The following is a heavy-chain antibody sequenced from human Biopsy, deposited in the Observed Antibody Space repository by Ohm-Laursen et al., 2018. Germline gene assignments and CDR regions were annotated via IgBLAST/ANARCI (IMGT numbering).Heavy chain of an antibody. V-gene: IGHV4-34*08. CDR3: GNEVHGRDY. CDR2: INQAGTT. D-gene: IGHD2-15*01. J-gene: IGHJ4*02. Sequence: TLSLTCAVFGKTFSGYQWSWIRQPPGKGLEWIGQINQAGTTNYNPSLKSRVSISAGASKYEFSLRLTSVTAADTAVYLCGNEVHGRDYWGLGAQVTVSS. CDR1: GKTFSGYQ.